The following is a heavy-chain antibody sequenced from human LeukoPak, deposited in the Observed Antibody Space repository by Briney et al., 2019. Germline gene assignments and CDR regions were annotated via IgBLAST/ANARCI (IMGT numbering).Heavy chain of an antibody. CDR2: IYYSGST. CDR3: AALYSSFPYFDY. D-gene: IGHD6-6*01. J-gene: IGHJ4*02. CDR1: GGSISGHY. V-gene: IGHV4-59*11. Sequence: PSETLSLTCTVSGGSISGHYWSWIRQPPGKGLEWIGYIYYSGSTNYNPSLKSRVTISVDTSKNQFSLKLSSVTAADTAVYYCAALYSSFPYFDYWGQGTLVTVSS.